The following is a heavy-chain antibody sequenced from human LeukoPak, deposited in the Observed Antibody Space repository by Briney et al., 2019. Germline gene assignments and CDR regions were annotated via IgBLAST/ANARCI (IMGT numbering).Heavy chain of an antibody. Sequence: GGSLRLSCAASGFTFSSYSMNWARQAPGKGLEWVSYISSSSSTIYYADSVKGRFTISRDNVKNSLYLQMNSLRAEDTAVYYCARDYYDSSGYISLYYFDYWGQGTLVTVSS. V-gene: IGHV3-48*01. J-gene: IGHJ4*02. CDR1: GFTFSSYS. D-gene: IGHD3-22*01. CDR2: ISSSSSTI. CDR3: ARDYYDSSGYISLYYFDY.